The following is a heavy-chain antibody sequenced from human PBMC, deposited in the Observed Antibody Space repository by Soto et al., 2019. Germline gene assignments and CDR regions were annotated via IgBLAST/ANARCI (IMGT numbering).Heavy chain of an antibody. J-gene: IGHJ6*02. Sequence: PGESLKISCKGSGYSFTSYWIGWVRQMPGKGLEWMGRIDPSDSYTNYSPSFQGHVTISADKSISTAYLQWSSLKASDTAMYYCARPRSSSRNYYGMDVWGQGTTVTVSS. D-gene: IGHD6-13*01. CDR3: ARPRSSSRNYYGMDV. CDR1: GYSFTSYW. V-gene: IGHV5-10-1*01. CDR2: IDPSDSYT.